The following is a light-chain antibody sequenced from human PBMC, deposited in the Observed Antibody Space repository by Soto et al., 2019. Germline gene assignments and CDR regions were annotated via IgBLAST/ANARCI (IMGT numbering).Light chain of an antibody. CDR3: SSYTSASTPLV. J-gene: IGLJ2*01. CDR1: GSDVGGYNY. V-gene: IGLV2-14*01. CDR2: DVS. Sequence: QSALTQPASVSGSPGQSITISCTGTGSDVGGYNYVSWYQQLPGKAPKVMIYDVSNRPSGVSNRFSGSKSGNTASLTISGLQAEDEADYYCSSYTSASTPLVFGGGTKLTVL.